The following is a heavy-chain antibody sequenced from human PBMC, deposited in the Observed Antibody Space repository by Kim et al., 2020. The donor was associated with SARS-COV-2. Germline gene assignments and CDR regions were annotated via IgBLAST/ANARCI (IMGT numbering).Heavy chain of an antibody. CDR3: SRGGEGAFDT. CDR2: GDNSWST. CDR1: GSSISYYS. J-gene: IGHJ3*02. Sequence: SETLSLTCMVSGSSISYYSWSWLRQPPGMAPEWMCYGDNSWSTNYNPSLKSRVTISMYTSKNQFSLRLSSVTAADTAPYYCSRGGEGAFDTWGRGTMVTV. V-gene: IGHV4-59*13.